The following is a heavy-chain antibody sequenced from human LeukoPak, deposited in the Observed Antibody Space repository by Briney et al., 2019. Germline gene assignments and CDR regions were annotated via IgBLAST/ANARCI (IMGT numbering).Heavy chain of an antibody. CDR1: GFTFSSYA. Sequence: PGGSLRLSCAASGFTFSSYAMHWVRQAPGKGLEWVSAISGSGGSTYYADSVKGRFTISRDNSKNTLYLQMNSPRAEDTAVYYCAKGRARFLEWLLYYYYYGMDVWGQGTTVTVSS. V-gene: IGHV3-23*01. D-gene: IGHD3-3*01. J-gene: IGHJ6*02. CDR2: ISGSGGST. CDR3: AKGRARFLEWLLYYYYYGMDV.